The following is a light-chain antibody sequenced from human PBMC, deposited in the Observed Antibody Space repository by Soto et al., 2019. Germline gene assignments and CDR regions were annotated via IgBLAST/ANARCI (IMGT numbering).Light chain of an antibody. CDR2: GAS. V-gene: IGKV3-15*01. Sequence: EKVMTQSPATLSLSPGERATLSCRASANISNYLIWYQQKPAQAPRLXXSGASTRATGIPVRISGSGSGTELTLTISSLQSEDFAVYDCQQYNSWRTLTFGGGTKVDIK. J-gene: IGKJ4*01. CDR1: ANISNY. CDR3: QQYNSWRTLT.